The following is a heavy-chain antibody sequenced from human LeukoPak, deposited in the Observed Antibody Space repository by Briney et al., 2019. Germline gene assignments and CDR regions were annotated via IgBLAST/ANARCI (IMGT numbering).Heavy chain of an antibody. CDR1: GGTFSSYA. CDR2: IIPIFGTA. J-gene: IGHJ3*02. CDR3: AREGNFDAFDI. V-gene: IGHV1-69*06. D-gene: IGHD1-7*01. Sequence: ASVKVSCKASGGTFSSYAISWVRQAPGQGLEWMGGIIPIFGTANYAQKFQGRVTITADKSTSTAYMELGSLRSEDTAVYYCAREGNFDAFDIWGQGTMVTVSS.